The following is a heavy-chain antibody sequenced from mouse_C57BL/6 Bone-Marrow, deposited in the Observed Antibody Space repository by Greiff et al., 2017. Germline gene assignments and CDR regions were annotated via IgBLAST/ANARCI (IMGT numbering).Heavy chain of an antibody. CDR2: IWSGGIT. CDR1: GFSLSSYG. Sequence: VQLQQSGPGLVQPSQSLSITCTVSGFSLSSYGVHWVRQSPGKGLEWLGVIWSGGITDYNAAFISRLTISRDISKSKVFFKMSSLHADDTAIYYCARKENPLGTMDYWGQGTSVTVSS. CDR3: ARKENPLGTMDY. J-gene: IGHJ4*01. V-gene: IGHV2-2*01.